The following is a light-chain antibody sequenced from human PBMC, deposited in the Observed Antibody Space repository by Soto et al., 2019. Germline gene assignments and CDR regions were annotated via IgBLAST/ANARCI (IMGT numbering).Light chain of an antibody. CDR3: ETWNSNTRV. CDR2: LESSGSQ. V-gene: IGLV4-60*03. J-gene: IGLJ3*02. Sequence: QLVLTQSSSASASLGSSVNLTCTLSSGHRSYIIAWHQQQPGKAPRFLMRLESSGSQNKGSGVPDRFSGSSSGAARYLTISHLQAEDEADYYCETWNSNTRVFGGGTKLTVL. CDR1: SGHRSYI.